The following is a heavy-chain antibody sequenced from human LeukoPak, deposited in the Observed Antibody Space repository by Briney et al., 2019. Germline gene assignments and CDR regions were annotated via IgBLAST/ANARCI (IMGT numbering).Heavy chain of an antibody. CDR3: ARDPYDSSGYRHGGVGY. CDR1: GGSISISNYY. J-gene: IGHJ4*02. CDR2: MSYSGRT. D-gene: IGHD3-22*01. V-gene: IGHV4-39*07. Sequence: PPETLSLTCTVSGGSISISNYYWGWIRQPPGKGLEWIGSMSYSGRTYYNPSLKTRVTVSLDTSKNQFSLNLISVTAADTAVYYCARDPYDSSGYRHGGVGYWGQGTLVTVSS.